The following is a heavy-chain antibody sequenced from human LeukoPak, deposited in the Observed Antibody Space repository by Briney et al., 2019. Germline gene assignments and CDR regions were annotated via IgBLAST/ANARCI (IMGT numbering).Heavy chain of an antibody. CDR1: GFTFDVYG. CDR2: LNWNGGST. J-gene: IGHJ4*02. D-gene: IGHD6-13*01. Sequence: GGSLRLSCAASGFTFDVYGMSWVRQAPGKGLEWVSGLNWNGGSTGYADSVKGRFIISRDNAKNCLYLQMNSLRAEDTALYYCAKSASSWPLYYFDYWGQGTLVTVSS. CDR3: AKSASSWPLYYFDY. V-gene: IGHV3-20*04.